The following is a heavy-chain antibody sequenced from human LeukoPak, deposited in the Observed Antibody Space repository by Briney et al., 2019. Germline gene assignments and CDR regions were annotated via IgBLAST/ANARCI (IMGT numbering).Heavy chain of an antibody. D-gene: IGHD2-15*01. CDR2: ISDRGDLT. J-gene: IGHJ4*02. CDR1: GFAFTSLA. Sequence: GGSLRLSCAASGFAFTSLAMGWVRQAPGRGLEWVSVISDRGDLTYYADSVKGRFTISRDNSKSTLYLQMNSLRAEDTAVYYCAKDARRSDGWYFFDHWGRGTLVTVSS. V-gene: IGHV3-23*01. CDR3: AKDARRSDGWYFFDH.